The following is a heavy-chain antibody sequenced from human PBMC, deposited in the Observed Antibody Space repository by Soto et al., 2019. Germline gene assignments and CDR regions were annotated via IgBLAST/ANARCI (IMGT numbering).Heavy chain of an antibody. V-gene: IGHV1-3*01. Sequence: QVQLVQSGAEVKKPGASVKLSCKASGYTFTSYAMHWVRQAPGQRLEWMGWINAGNGNTKYSKKFQGRVTITRDTSASTAYMELSSLRSEDTAVFYCARVSGISVAEVWGQGTLVTVSS. J-gene: IGHJ4*02. CDR1: GYTFTSYA. CDR3: ARVSGISVAEV. D-gene: IGHD6-19*01. CDR2: INAGNGNT.